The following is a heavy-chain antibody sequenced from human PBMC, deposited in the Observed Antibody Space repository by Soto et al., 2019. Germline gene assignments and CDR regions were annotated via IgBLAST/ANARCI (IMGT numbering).Heavy chain of an antibody. CDR3: ARAGVVVVAATRWFDP. Sequence: QVQLQQWGAGLLKPSETLSLTCAVYGGSFSGYYWSWIRQPPGKGLEWIGEINHSGSTNYNPSLKSRVTMSVDTSKNQFSLKLSSVTAADTAVYYCARAGVVVVAATRWFDPWGQGTLVTVSS. CDR2: INHSGST. V-gene: IGHV4-34*01. J-gene: IGHJ5*02. D-gene: IGHD2-15*01. CDR1: GGSFSGYY.